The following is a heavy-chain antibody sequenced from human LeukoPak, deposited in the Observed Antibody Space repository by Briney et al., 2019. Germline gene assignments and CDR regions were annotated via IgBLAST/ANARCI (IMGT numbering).Heavy chain of an antibody. CDR1: GGTFSSYA. Sequence: SAKVSCKASGGTFSSYAISWVRQAPGQGLEWMGGIIPIFGTANYAQKFQGRVTITTDESTSTAYMELSSLRSEDTAVYYCARDADPIVVVPAATLETGPLDPWGQGTLVTVSS. J-gene: IGHJ5*02. CDR2: IIPIFGTA. CDR3: ARDADPIVVVPAATLETGPLDP. D-gene: IGHD2-2*01. V-gene: IGHV1-69*05.